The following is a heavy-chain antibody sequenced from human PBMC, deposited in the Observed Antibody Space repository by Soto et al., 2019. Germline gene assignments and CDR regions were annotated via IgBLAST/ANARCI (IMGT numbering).Heavy chain of an antibody. CDR2: IWYDGSNK. V-gene: IGHV3-33*01. CDR3: VRGASLSGSYRTYYYYYMDV. CDR1: GFTFSSYG. J-gene: IGHJ6*03. D-gene: IGHD3-10*01. Sequence: QVQLVESGGGVVQPGRSLRLSCAASGFTFSSYGMHWVRQAPGKGLEWVAVIWYDGSNKYYADSVKGRFTISRDNSKNTLYLQMNSLRAEDTAVYYCVRGASLSGSYRTYYYYYMDVWGKGTTVTGSS.